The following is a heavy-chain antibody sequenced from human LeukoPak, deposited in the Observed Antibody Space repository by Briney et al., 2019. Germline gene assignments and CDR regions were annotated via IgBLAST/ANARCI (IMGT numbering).Heavy chain of an antibody. CDR1: GFSFSSYN. V-gene: IGHV3-7*01. J-gene: IGHJ4*02. D-gene: IGHD3-10*01. Sequence: GGSLRLSCAASGFSFSSYNMNWVRQAPGKGLEWVANIKQDGSEKYYVDSVKGRFTISRDNAKNSLYLQMNSLRAEDTAVYYCASQSYGLFEYWGQGTLVTVSS. CDR2: IKQDGSEK. CDR3: ASQSYGLFEY.